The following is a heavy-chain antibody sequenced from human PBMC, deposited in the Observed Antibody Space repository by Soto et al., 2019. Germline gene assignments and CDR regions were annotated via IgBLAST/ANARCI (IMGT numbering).Heavy chain of an antibody. V-gene: IGHV3-66*01. CDR1: GFSVSNNY. D-gene: IGHD5-12*01. CDR2: IYSGGST. J-gene: IGHJ3*01. CDR3: ARDRGYR. Sequence: QLVESGGGLVQPGGSLRLSCAASGFSVSNNYMKWVRQAPGKGLEWVSLIYSGGSTYYADSVKGRFTISRDNSKNTLFLKMNSLRVEDTAVYYCARDRGYRWGQGTMVTVSS.